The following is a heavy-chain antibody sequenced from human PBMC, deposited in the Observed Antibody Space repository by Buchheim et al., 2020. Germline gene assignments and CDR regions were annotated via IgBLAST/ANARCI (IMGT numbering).Heavy chain of an antibody. D-gene: IGHD2-8*01. J-gene: IGHJ4*02. CDR3: ARRSFDANGYYYFDS. CDR1: GGSINGHY. Sequence: QVQLQESGPGLVKASQTLSLTCTVSGGSINGHYWGWIRQPPGKGLEWVGYIYDTGSAKYNPALKSRVPISADTYKTQFSLRLNSVAAADTAVYYCARRSFDANGYYYFDSWGQG. CDR2: IYDTGSA. V-gene: IGHV4-59*11.